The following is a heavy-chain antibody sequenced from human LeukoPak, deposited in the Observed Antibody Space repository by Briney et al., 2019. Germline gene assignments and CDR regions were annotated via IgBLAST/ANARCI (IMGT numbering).Heavy chain of an antibody. CDR1: GFTFGNYG. Sequence: GGSLRLSCLASGFTFGNYGMNWVRQAPGKGLEWVGCIRSKAYGGRTEYDASVKGRFTTSNNDSNSMTYLHMNVLKTENTAVYYCTRDPAVGEYTKLQPWGQGTLVTVSS. CDR3: TRDPAVGEYTKLQP. CDR2: IRSKAYGGRT. J-gene: IGHJ5*02. D-gene: IGHD1-1*01. V-gene: IGHV3-49*04.